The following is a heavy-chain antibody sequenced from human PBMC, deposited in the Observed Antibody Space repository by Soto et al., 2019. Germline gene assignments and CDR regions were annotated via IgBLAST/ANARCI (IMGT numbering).Heavy chain of an antibody. Sequence: SETLSLTCAFYVVSFSGYYWSCIRHPPGKWLEWIGEINHSGSTNYNPSLKSRVTISVDTFKNQFSLKLSSVTAADTAVYYCARGERITIFGVVIDILGYYGMEVWGQGTTVTVSS. J-gene: IGHJ6*02. V-gene: IGHV4-34*01. CDR1: VVSFSGYY. D-gene: IGHD3-3*01. CDR2: INHSGST. CDR3: ARGERITIFGVVIDILGYYGMEV.